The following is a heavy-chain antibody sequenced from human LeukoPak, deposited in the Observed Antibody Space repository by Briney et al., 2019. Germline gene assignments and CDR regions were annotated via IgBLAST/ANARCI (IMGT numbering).Heavy chain of an antibody. Sequence: GGSLRLSCAASGFTFSTYWTHWVRQAPGKGLVWVSRINPDGSSTSYADSVKGRFTISRDNAKNTLYLQMYSLRAEDTGVFYCARGRYCTSASCYLDYWGQGTLVTVSS. D-gene: IGHD2-2*01. V-gene: IGHV3-74*01. CDR1: GFTFSTYW. J-gene: IGHJ4*02. CDR2: INPDGSST. CDR3: ARGRYCTSASCYLDY.